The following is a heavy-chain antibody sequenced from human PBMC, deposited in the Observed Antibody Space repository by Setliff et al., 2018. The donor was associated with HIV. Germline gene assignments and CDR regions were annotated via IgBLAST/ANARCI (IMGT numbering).Heavy chain of an antibody. V-gene: IGHV1-18*01. CDR2: ISAYNGNT. CDR3: ARENEGGAFDI. CDR1: GYTFTSYG. D-gene: IGHD1-1*01. Sequence: ASVKVSCKASGYTFTSYGISWVRQAPGQGLEWMGWISAYNGNTNYAQKLQGRVTLTTDTSTSTAYMDLRSLRSDDTAVYFCARENEGGAFDIWGQGTMVTVSS. J-gene: IGHJ3*02.